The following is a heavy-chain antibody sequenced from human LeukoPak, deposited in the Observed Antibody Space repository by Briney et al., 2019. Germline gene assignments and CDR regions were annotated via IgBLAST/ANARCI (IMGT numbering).Heavy chain of an antibody. J-gene: IGHJ4*02. CDR1: GFIFTSYS. Sequence: GGSLRLSCAASGFIFTSYSMNWVRQAPGKGLEWISYISSSSSTIYYADSVRGRFTISRDNAKNSLYLQMNSLRAEDTAVYYCARVRCSGGSCYPYYFDYWGQGTLVTVSS. CDR3: ARVRCSGGSCYPYYFDY. D-gene: IGHD2-15*01. CDR2: ISSSSSTI. V-gene: IGHV3-48*04.